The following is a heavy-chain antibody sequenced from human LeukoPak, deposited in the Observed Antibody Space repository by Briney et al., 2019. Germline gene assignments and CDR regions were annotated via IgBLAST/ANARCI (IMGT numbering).Heavy chain of an antibody. D-gene: IGHD3-3*01. J-gene: IGHJ4*02. V-gene: IGHV7-4-1*02. CDR2: INTNTGNP. CDR1: GYTFTRYA. CDR3: ARKYYDFWSGYYYFDY. Sequence: ASVKVSCKASGYTFTRYAMNWVRQAPGQRLELMGWINTNTGNPTYAQGFTGRFVFSLDTSVSTAYLQISSLKAEDTAVYYCARKYYDFWSGYYYFDYWGQGTLVTVSS.